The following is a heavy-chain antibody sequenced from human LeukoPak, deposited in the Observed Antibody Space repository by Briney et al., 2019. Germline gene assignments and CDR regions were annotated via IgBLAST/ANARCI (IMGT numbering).Heavy chain of an antibody. J-gene: IGHJ4*02. CDR1: GFTFNIFE. D-gene: IGHD2-8*01. CDR2: ISSTGSTI. Sequence: PGGSLRLSCAASGFTFNIFEMNWVRQAPGKGLEWVSYISSTGSTIYYADSVKGRFTISRDNAKNSLYLQMTSLRADDTAVYYCARDNPMVYATYDHWGQGTLVTVSS. V-gene: IGHV3-48*03. CDR3: ARDNPMVYATYDH.